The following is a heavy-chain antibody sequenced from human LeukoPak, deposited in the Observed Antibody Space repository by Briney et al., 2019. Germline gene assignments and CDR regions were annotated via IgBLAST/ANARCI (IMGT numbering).Heavy chain of an antibody. J-gene: IGHJ4*02. D-gene: IGHD2-8*01. CDR1: GFNFRSYA. CDR3: ARTACTNGVCYRYFDY. Sequence: GGSLRLSCSASGFNFRSYAMTWVRQAPGKGLEWVSAITGSGADTYYADSVRGRFTISRDNSKNTLYLQMNSLRAEDTAVYYCARTACTNGVCYRYFDYWGQGTLVTVSS. CDR2: ITGSGADT. V-gene: IGHV3-23*01.